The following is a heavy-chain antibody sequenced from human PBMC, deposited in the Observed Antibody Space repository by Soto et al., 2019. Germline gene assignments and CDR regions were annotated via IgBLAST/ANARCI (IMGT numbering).Heavy chain of an antibody. J-gene: IGHJ4*02. Sequence: QVTLKESCPVLVKPTETLTLTCTVSGFSLSNARMGVSWIRQPPGKALEWLAHIFSTDEKSYRTSLKSRLTISKDTAKSQVVLTMTNMDTVDTATYYCARIRFQYCSGGSCYPKPDFDYWGQGTLVTVSS. CDR1: GFSLSNARMG. CDR3: ARIRFQYCSGGSCYPKPDFDY. D-gene: IGHD2-15*01. CDR2: IFSTDEK. V-gene: IGHV2-26*01.